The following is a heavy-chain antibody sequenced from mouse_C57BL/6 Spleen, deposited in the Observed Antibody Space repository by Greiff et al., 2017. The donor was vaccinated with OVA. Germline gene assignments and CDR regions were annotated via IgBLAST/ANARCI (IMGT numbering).Heavy chain of an antibody. V-gene: IGHV5-4*01. Sequence: DVKLVESGGGLVKPGGSLKLSCAASGFTFSSYAMSWVRQTPEKRLEWVATISDGGSYTYYPDNVKGRFTISRDNAKNNLYLQMSHLKSEDTAMYYCARDGYGSSYDAMDYWGQGTSVTVSS. CDR1: GFTFSSYA. CDR3: ARDGYGSSYDAMDY. D-gene: IGHD1-1*01. J-gene: IGHJ4*01. CDR2: ISDGGSYT.